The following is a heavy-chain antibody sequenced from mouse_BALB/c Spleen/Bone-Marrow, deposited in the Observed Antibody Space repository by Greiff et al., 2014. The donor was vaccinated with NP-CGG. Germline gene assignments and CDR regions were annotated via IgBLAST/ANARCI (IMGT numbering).Heavy chain of an antibody. V-gene: IGHV1-80*01. CDR2: IYPGDGDT. Sequence: VQLQQSGAALVRPGSSVKISCKASGYAFSSYWMNWVRQRPGQGLEWIGQIYPGDGDTNYNGKFKGKATLTADRSSSTAYMQLSSLTSEDSAVYFCARTPWFAYWGQGTLVTVSA. CDR3: ARTPWFAY. J-gene: IGHJ3*01. CDR1: GYAFSSYW.